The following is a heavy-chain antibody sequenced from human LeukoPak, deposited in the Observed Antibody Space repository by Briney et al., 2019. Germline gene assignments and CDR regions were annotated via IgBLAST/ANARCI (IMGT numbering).Heavy chain of an antibody. CDR3: ARDYAGTYYYYYYMDV. CDR2: ISSSGSTI. J-gene: IGHJ6*03. D-gene: IGHD6-13*01. V-gene: IGHV3-11*01. Sequence: GGSLRLSCAASGFTFSDYYMSWIRQAPGKGLEWVSYISSSGSTIYYADSVKGRFTISRDNAKNSLYLQMNTLRAEDTAVYYCARDYAGTYYYYYYMDVWGKGTTVTISS. CDR1: GFTFSDYY.